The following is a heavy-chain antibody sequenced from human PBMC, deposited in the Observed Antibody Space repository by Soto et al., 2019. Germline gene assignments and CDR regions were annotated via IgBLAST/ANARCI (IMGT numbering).Heavy chain of an antibody. V-gene: IGHV4-39*01. CDR3: ARRELRNTVIDY. J-gene: IGHJ4*02. Sequence: SETLSLTCTVSGGSISSSSYYWGWIRQPPGKGLEWIGSIYYSGSTYYNPSLKSRVTISVDTSKNQFSLKLSSVTAADTAVYYCARRELRNTVIDYWGQGTLVTVSS. D-gene: IGHD1-26*01. CDR1: GGSISSSSYY. CDR2: IYYSGST.